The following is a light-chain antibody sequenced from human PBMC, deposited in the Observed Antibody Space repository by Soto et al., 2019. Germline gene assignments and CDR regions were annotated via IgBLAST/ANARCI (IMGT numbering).Light chain of an antibody. CDR2: AAS. V-gene: IGKV1-27*01. Sequence: DIQMTQSPSSLSASVGDRVTITCRASQAISNYLAWYQQKPGKVPKLLIYAASTLQSGVPSRFSGSGSGKDFTLTISSLQPEDVASYYCQKYNRAPWTFGQGTKVEIK. J-gene: IGKJ1*01. CDR3: QKYNRAPWT. CDR1: QAISNY.